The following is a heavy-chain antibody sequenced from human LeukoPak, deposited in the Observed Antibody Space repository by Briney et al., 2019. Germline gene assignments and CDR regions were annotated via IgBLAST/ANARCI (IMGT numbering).Heavy chain of an antibody. J-gene: IGHJ6*04. CDR3: AELGITMIGGV. CDR1: GFTFSSYE. Sequence: GGSLRLSCAASGFTFSSYERNWLRQAPGKGLEWVSYISSSGSTIYYADSVKGRFTISRDNAKNSLYLQMNSLRAEDTAVYYCAELGITMIGGVWGKETTVTISS. D-gene: IGHD3-10*02. V-gene: IGHV3-48*03. CDR2: ISSSGSTI.